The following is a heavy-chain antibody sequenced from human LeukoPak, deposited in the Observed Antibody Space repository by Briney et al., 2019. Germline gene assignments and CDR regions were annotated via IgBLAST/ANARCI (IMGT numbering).Heavy chain of an antibody. CDR3: ARGLRDSSGREYFQH. CDR2: MNPNSGNT. J-gene: IGHJ1*01. Sequence: ASVKVSCXASGGTFSSYAINWVRQATGQGLEWMGWMNPNSGNTGYAQKFQGRVTMTRNTSISTAYMELSSLRSEDTAVYYCARGLRDSSGREYFQHWGQGTLVTVSS. D-gene: IGHD3-22*01. V-gene: IGHV1-8*02. CDR1: GGTFSSYA.